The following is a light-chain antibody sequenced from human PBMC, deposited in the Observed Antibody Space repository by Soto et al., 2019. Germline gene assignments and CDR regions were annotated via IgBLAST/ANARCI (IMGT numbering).Light chain of an antibody. CDR3: HQRTNWPPET. V-gene: IGKV3-11*01. CDR1: GSVSSS. Sequence: EIVLTQSAVTLSLSPGERASLSCRASGSVSSSLVWYQQKPGQAPRLLIYDASNRATGIPARFSGSGSGTDFTLTISSLEPEDFAVYYCHQRTNWPPETFGQGTRLEIK. CDR2: DAS. J-gene: IGKJ5*01.